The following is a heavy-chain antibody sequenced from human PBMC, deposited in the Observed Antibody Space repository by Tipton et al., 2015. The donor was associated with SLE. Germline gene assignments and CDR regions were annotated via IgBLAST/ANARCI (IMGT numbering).Heavy chain of an antibody. D-gene: IGHD6-6*01. CDR3: ARRGKLPFDY. CDR1: GGSISSGRYY. CDR2: IYTSGSI. Sequence: TLSLTCTVSGGSISSGRYYWSWIRQPAGKGLEWIGYIYTSGSINYNPSLKSRVTISVDTSKNQFSMKLTSVTAADTAVYYCARRGKLPFDYWGQGTLVTVSS. V-gene: IGHV4-61*09. J-gene: IGHJ4*02.